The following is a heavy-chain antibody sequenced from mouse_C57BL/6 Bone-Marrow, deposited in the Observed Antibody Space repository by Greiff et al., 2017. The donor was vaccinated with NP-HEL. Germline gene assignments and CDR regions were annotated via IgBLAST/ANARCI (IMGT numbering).Heavy chain of an antibody. J-gene: IGHJ3*01. CDR3: ARTAGFAY. V-gene: IGHV1-22*01. Sequence: VQLQQSGPELVKPGASVKMSCKASGYTFTDYNMHWVKQSHGKSLEWIGYINPNNGGTSSNQNFKGKATLTLNKSSTTAYMELRSRTSEDAAVDYCARTAGFAYWGQGTLVTVSA. CDR1: GYTFTDYN. D-gene: IGHD1-2*01. CDR2: INPNNGGT.